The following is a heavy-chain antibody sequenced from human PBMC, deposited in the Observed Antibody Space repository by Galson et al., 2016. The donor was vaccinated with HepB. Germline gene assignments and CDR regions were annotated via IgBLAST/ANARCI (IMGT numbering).Heavy chain of an antibody. Sequence: SVKVSCKASGYTFNSYGITWVRQAPGQGLEWMGWLSAYNGATNYAQNFQGRVTMTTERFTTTAYMELRSLRFDDTAVYYCARVGLYSGNYCLDYWGQGTLVSVSS. J-gene: IGHJ4*02. CDR1: GYTFNSYG. V-gene: IGHV1-18*01. D-gene: IGHD1-7*01. CDR2: LSAYNGAT. CDR3: ARVGLYSGNYCLDY.